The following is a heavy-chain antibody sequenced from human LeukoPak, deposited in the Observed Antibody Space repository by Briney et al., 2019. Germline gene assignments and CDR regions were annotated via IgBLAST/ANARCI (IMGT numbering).Heavy chain of an antibody. D-gene: IGHD3-10*01. J-gene: IGHJ6*02. V-gene: IGHV4-31*03. CDR3: ARDVPSPYGSGSYGMDV. CDR1: GGSISSGGYY. Sequence: SQTLSLTCTVSGGSISSGGYYWSWIRQHPGKGLEWIGYIYYSGSTYYNPSLKSRVTISVDTSKNQFSLKLSSVTAADTAVYYCARDVPSPYGSGSYGMDVWGQGTTVTVSS. CDR2: IYYSGST.